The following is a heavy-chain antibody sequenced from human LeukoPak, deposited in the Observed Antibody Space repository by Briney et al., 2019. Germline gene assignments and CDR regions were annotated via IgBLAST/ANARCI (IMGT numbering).Heavy chain of an antibody. V-gene: IGHV1-2*02. CDR1: GYTFTGYY. D-gene: IGHD2-15*01. CDR3: ARGYCSGGSCHRPAYYYYYMDV. J-gene: IGHJ6*03. Sequence: ASVKVSCKASGYTFTGYYMHWVRQAPGQGLEWMGWINPNSGGTNYAQKFQGRVTMTRDTSISTAYMQLSRLRSDDTAVYYCARGYCSGGSCHRPAYYYYYMDVWGKGTTVTVSS. CDR2: INPNSGGT.